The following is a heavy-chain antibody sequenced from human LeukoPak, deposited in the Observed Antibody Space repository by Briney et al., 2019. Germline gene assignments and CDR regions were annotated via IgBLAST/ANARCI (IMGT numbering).Heavy chain of an antibody. D-gene: IGHD3-3*01. CDR2: ISSSSSYI. V-gene: IGHV3-21*01. CDR3: ASSGFWSSYYLRGWDY. Sequence: GGSLRLSCAASGFTFSSYSMNWVRQAPGKGLEWVSSISSSSSYIYYADSVKGRFTVSRDNAKNSLYLQMNSLRAEDTAVYYCASSGFWSSYYLRGWDYWGQGTLVTVSS. CDR1: GFTFSSYS. J-gene: IGHJ4*02.